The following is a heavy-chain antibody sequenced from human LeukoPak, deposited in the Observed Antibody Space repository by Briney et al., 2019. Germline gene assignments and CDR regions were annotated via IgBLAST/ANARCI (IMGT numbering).Heavy chain of an antibody. CDR1: GGSISSYY. CDR3: ARDRTDYGGNSDLFYYYYYGMDV. CDR2: IYYSGST. D-gene: IGHD4-23*01. J-gene: IGHJ6*02. Sequence: SETLSLTCTVSGGSISSYYWSWIRQPPGKGLEWIGYIYYSGSTYYNPSLKSRVTISVDTSKNQFSLKLSSVTAADTAVYYCARDRTDYGGNSDLFYYYYYGMDVWGQGTTVTVSS. V-gene: IGHV4-59*12.